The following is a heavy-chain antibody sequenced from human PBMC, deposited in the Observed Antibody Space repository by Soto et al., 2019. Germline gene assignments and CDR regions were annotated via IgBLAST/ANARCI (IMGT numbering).Heavy chain of an antibody. CDR2: ITSNNI. CDR1: GFTFSAYS. Sequence: EVQLVESGGGLVKPGGSLRLSCETSGFTFSAYSMNWVRQAPGRGLEFVSSITSNNIYYADSVRGRFTISRDNAKNSLYLQMTSLSEDDTAVYYCARPDRICYYMDVWGKGTTVTVSS. V-gene: IGHV3-21*01. CDR3: ARPDRICYYMDV. J-gene: IGHJ6*03.